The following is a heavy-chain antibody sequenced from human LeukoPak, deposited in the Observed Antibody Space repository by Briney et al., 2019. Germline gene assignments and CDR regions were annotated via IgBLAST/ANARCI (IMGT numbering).Heavy chain of an antibody. CDR1: GGTFSSYA. Sequence: SVKVSCKASGGTFSSYAISWVRQAPGRGLEWMGGIIPIFGTANYAQKFQGRVTITADESTSTAYMELSSLRSEDTAVYYCARSPYYYYGMDVWGQGTTVTVSS. CDR2: IIPIFGTA. J-gene: IGHJ6*02. V-gene: IGHV1-69*13. CDR3: ARSPYYYYGMDV.